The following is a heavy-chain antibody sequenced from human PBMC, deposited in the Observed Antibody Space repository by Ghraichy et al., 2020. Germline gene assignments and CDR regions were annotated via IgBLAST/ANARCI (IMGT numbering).Heavy chain of an antibody. D-gene: IGHD5-12*01. CDR1: GFSLSSYE. CDR3: ARVRTRGFSGYDHFDS. Sequence: GGSLRLSCAVSGFSLSSYEMIWVRQAPGKGLERVSYITISGSFKYYADSVKGRFTISRDNAKNSVFLQMNSLRAGDTGVYYCARVRTRGFSGYDHFDSWGQGTLVRVSS. V-gene: IGHV3-48*03. J-gene: IGHJ4*02. CDR2: ITISGSFK.